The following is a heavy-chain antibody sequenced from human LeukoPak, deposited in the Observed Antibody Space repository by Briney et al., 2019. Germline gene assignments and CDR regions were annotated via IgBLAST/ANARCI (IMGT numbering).Heavy chain of an antibody. V-gene: IGHV3-15*01. J-gene: IGHJ4*02. D-gene: IGHD3-10*01. CDR1: GFTFSNAW. CDR3: ARGNMVRGVHPYYFDY. Sequence: GGSLRLSCAASGFTFSNAWMSWVRQAPGKGLEWVGRIKSKTDGGTTDYAAPVKGRFTISRDDSKNTLYLQMNSLKTEDTAVYYCARGNMVRGVHPYYFDYWGQGTLVTVSS. CDR2: IKSKTDGGTT.